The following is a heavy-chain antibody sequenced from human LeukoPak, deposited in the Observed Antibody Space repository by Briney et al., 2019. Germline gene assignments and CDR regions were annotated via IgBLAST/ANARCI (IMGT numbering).Heavy chain of an antibody. D-gene: IGHD4-17*01. J-gene: IGHJ5*02. CDR2: IRSKANSYAT. V-gene: IGHV3-73*01. Sequence: GGSLRLSCAASGFTFSGSAMHWVRQASGKGLEWVGRIRSKANSYATAYAASVKGRFTISRDDSKNTAYLQMNSLKTEDTAVYYCTRQGYGDYVEGFRGYNWFDPWGQGTLVTVSS. CDR1: GFTFSGSA. CDR3: TRQGYGDYVEGFRGYNWFDP.